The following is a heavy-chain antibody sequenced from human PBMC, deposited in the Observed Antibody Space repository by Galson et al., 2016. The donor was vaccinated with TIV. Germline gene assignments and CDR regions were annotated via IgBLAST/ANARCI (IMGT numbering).Heavy chain of an antibody. J-gene: IGHJ6*02. CDR3: AKDRNTAFDTYHYYYGMDV. CDR1: GGTFSSYV. V-gene: IGHV1-69*13. CDR2: IIPMFGTA. Sequence: SVKVSCKASGGTFSSYVIKWVRQAPGQGLEWMGEIIPMFGTANYAQKFQGRVTITADESTSTAYMELGSLRSEDTAVYYCAKDRNTAFDTYHYYYGMDVWGQGTTVTVSS. D-gene: IGHD5-18*01.